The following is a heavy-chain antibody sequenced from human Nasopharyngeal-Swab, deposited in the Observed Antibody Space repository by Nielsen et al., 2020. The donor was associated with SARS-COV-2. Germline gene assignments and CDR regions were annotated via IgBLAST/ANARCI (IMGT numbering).Heavy chain of an antibody. CDR1: GFTFSSYW. V-gene: IGHV3-74*01. D-gene: IGHD1-1*01. Sequence: GGSLRLSCAASGFTFSSYWMHWVRHAPGKGLVWVSRINSDGSSTSYADSVKGRFTISRDNAKNTLYLQMNSLRAEDTAVYYCARSLILQRDAFDIWGQGTMVTVSS. CDR2: INSDGSST. CDR3: ARSLILQRDAFDI. J-gene: IGHJ3*02.